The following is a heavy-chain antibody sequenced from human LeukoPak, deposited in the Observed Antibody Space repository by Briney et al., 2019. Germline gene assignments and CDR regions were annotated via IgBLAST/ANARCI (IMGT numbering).Heavy chain of an antibody. CDR3: ARGYSYGYADY. D-gene: IGHD5-18*01. Sequence: GGSLRLSCAASGFTVSSNYMSWVRQAPGKGLEWVSVIYSGGSTYYADSVKGRFTISRHNSKNTLYLQMSSLRAEDTAVYYCARGYSYGYADYWGQGTLVTVSS. CDR2: IYSGGST. V-gene: IGHV3-53*04. J-gene: IGHJ4*02. CDR1: GFTVSSNY.